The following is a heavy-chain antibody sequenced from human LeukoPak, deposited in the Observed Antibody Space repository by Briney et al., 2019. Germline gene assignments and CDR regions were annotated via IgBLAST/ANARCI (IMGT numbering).Heavy chain of an antibody. CDR3: ARVPTPYSSSWYGDDY. CDR2: IIPIFGTA. V-gene: IGHV1-69*13. J-gene: IGHJ4*02. CDR1: GYTFTSYG. Sequence: GASVKVSCKASGYTFTSYGISWVRQAPGQGLEWMGGIIPIFGTANYAQKFQGRVTITADESTSTAYMELSSLRSEDTAVYYCARVPTPYSSSWYGDDYWGQGTLVTVSS. D-gene: IGHD6-13*01.